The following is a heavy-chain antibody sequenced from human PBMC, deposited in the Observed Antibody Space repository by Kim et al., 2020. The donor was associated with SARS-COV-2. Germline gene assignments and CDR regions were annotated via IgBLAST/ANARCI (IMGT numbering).Heavy chain of an antibody. Sequence: ASVKVSCKASGYTFTSYAIHWVRQAPGQRLEWMGWINAGNGNTKFSQKFQGRVTITRDTSASTVYMDLSSLTSDDTAVYYCARKAVSGGGDWFDPWGQGTLVTVSS. V-gene: IGHV1-3*01. D-gene: IGHD6-13*01. CDR3: ARKAVSGGGDWFDP. CDR1: GYTFTSYA. CDR2: INAGNGNT. J-gene: IGHJ5*02.